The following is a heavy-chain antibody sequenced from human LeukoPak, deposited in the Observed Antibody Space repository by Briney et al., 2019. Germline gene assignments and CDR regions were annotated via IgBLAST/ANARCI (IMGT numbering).Heavy chain of an antibody. CDR1: GDSFSDYY. CDR2: INHSGST. V-gene: IGHV4-34*01. Sequence: SETLSFTCAVYGDSFSDYYWTWIRQPPGKGLEWIGEINHSGSTNYNPSLKSRVTISVDTSKNQFSLKLSSVTAADTAVYYCARGSTIFGVVIINYWGQGTLVTVSS. CDR3: ARGSTIFGVVIINY. J-gene: IGHJ4*02. D-gene: IGHD3-3*01.